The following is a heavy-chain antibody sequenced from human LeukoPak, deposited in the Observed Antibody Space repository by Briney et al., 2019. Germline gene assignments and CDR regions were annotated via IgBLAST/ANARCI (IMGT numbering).Heavy chain of an antibody. V-gene: IGHV4-61*01. CDR1: GSSISSGYY. CDR2: IYYSGSA. D-gene: IGHD6-19*01. J-gene: IGHJ4*02. Sequence: PSETLSLTCTVSGSSISSGYYWSWIRQPPGKGLEWIGYIYYSGSANYNPSLKSRVTISGDTSKNQFSLKLSSVTAADTAVYYCARARPSSGWYINYWGQGTLVTVSS. CDR3: ARARPSSGWYINY.